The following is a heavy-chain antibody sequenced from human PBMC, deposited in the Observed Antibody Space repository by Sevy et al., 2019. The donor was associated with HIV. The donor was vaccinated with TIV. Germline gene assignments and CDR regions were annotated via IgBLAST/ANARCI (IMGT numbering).Heavy chain of an antibody. Sequence: ASVKVSCKASGYTFTNYAMNWVRQAPGQGLQWMGWINTNTGNPTYAQAFTGRFVFSLDTSVSTSYLQISSLKAGDTAVYYCTRGVIGYNSGDAFDIWGQGTMVTVSS. CDR3: TRGVIGYNSGDAFDI. V-gene: IGHV7-4-1*02. CDR2: INTNTGNP. J-gene: IGHJ3*02. D-gene: IGHD3-10*01. CDR1: GYTFTNYA.